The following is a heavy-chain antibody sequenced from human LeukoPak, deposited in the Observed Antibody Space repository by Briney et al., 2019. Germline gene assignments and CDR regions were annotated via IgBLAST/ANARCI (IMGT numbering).Heavy chain of an antibody. D-gene: IGHD6-13*01. CDR1: GGSISSGRYY. CDR3: ARQYPPGSWTYYFDY. V-gene: IGHV4-61*02. Sequence: SETLSLTCTVSGGSISSGRYYWSWIRQPAGKGLEWIGRIYTSGSTNYNPSLKSRVTISVDTSNNQFSLKLSSVTAADTAVYYCARQYPPGSWTYYFDYWGQGTLVTVSS. CDR2: IYTSGST. J-gene: IGHJ4*02.